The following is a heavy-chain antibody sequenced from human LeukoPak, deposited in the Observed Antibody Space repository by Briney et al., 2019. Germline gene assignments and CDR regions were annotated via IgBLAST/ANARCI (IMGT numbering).Heavy chain of an antibody. CDR3: AKVVGAPLYYYYGMDV. J-gene: IGHJ6*02. D-gene: IGHD1-26*01. CDR2: ISGSGGST. V-gene: IGHV3-23*01. Sequence: GGSLRLSCAASGFTFSSYWMNWARQAPGKGLEWVSAISGSGGSTYYADSVKGRFTISRDNSKNTLYLQMNSLRAEDTAVYYCAKVVGAPLYYYYGMDVWGQGTTVTVSS. CDR1: GFTFSSYW.